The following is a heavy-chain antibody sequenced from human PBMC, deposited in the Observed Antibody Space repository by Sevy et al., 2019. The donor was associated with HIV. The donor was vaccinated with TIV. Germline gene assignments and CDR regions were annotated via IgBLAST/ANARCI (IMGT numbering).Heavy chain of an antibody. CDR2: IIPILGIA. J-gene: IGHJ3*01. CDR3: APNQIDIVVVPAIVR. D-gene: IGHD2-2*01. CDR1: GGTFSSYA. V-gene: IGHV1-69*04. Sequence: ASVKVSCKASGGTFSSYAISWVRQAPGQGLEWMGRIIPILGIANYAQKFQGRVTITADKSTSTAYMELSSLRSGDTAVYYCAPNQIDIVVVPAIVRWGQGTMVTVSS.